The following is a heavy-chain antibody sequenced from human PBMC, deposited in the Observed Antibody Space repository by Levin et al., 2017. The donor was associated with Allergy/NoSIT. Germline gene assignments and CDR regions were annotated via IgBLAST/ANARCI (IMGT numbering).Heavy chain of an antibody. V-gene: IGHV3-72*01. CDR3: VRAGSGNNYYSDY. J-gene: IGHJ4*02. Sequence: GESLKISCAASAFSLTGHYMDWVRQAPGKGLEWVGRSRNKANSYSTEYAASVKGRFSISRDDSKNSLYLQMNSLKIEDTAGYYCVRAGSGNNYYSDYWGQGTLVTVSS. CDR1: AFSLTGHY. CDR2: SRNKANSYST. D-gene: IGHD1-26*01.